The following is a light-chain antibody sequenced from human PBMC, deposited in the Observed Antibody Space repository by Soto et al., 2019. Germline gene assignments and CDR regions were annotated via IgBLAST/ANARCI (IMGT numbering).Light chain of an antibody. CDR1: QDIVTY. CDR2: GAS. CDR3: QHYKLSSGT. Sequence: DVQMTQYPSTVSASVGDSVTISCRASQDIVTYLAWYQQKPGKAPKLLIFGASTLQSGVPARFRGRGSGSEFRLTSSILQPEDVAVYFCQHYKLSSGTFGQGTRVE. V-gene: IGKV1-5*01. J-gene: IGKJ5*01.